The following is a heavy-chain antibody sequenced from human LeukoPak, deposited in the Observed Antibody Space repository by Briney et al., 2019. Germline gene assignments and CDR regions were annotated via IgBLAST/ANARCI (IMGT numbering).Heavy chain of an antibody. V-gene: IGHV3-11*01. CDR1: GFTFSDYY. J-gene: IGHJ4*02. CDR3: ASHVRGYSDYERGIFDY. Sequence: PGGSLRLSCAASGFTFSDYYMCWIRQAPGKGLEWVSYISSTGSTIYYADSVKGRFTISRDNTKNSLYLQLNSLRPEDTAVYYCASHVRGYSDYERGIFDYWGQGTPVTVSS. CDR2: ISSTGSTI. D-gene: IGHD5-12*01.